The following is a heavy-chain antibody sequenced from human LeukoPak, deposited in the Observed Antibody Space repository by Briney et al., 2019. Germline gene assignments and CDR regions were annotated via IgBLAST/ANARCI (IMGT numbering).Heavy chain of an antibody. J-gene: IGHJ2*01. CDR2: IYYSGST. CDR1: GGSISSYY. CDR3: ARQGGGRRNWYFDL. D-gene: IGHD2-15*01. Sequence: SETLSLTCTVSGGSISSYYWSWIRQPPGKGLEWIGYIYYSGSTNYNPSLKSRGTISVDTSKNQFSLKLSSVTAADTAVYYCARQGGGRRNWYFDLWGRGTLVTVSS. V-gene: IGHV4-59*08.